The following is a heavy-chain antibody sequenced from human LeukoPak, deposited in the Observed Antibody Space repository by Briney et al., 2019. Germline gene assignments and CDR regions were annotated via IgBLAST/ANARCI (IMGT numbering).Heavy chain of an antibody. Sequence: GGSLRLSCAASGFTFSSYAMSWVRQAPGKGLEWVSAISGSGGSTYYADSVKGRFTISRDNSKNTLYLQMNSLRAEDTAVYYCAKVENCYDSSGYYSFDYWGQGTLVTVSS. V-gene: IGHV3-23*01. CDR2: ISGSGGST. CDR1: GFTFSSYA. J-gene: IGHJ4*02. CDR3: AKVENCYDSSGYYSFDY. D-gene: IGHD3-22*01.